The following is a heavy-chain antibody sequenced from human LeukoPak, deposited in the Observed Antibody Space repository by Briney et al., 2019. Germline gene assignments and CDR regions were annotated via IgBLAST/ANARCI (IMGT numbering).Heavy chain of an antibody. CDR3: ARRSGTNWFDP. J-gene: IGHJ5*02. CDR1: GGSISSYY. CDR2: IYYSGST. Sequence: SETLSLTCTVSGGSISSYYWSWTRQPPGKGLEWIGYIYYSGSTNYNPSLKSQVTISVDTSKNQFSLKLSSVTAADTAVYYCARRSGTNWFDPWGQGTLVTVSS. V-gene: IGHV4-59*08. D-gene: IGHD3-10*01.